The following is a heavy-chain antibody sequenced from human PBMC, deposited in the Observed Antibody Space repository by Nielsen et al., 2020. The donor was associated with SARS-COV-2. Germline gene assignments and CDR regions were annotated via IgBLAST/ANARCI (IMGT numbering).Heavy chain of an antibody. D-gene: IGHD3-10*01. CDR1: GGSSSRYY. CDR3: ARHSPTAGEPHAFDF. CDR2: IYYTGEA. V-gene: IGHV4-59*08. Sequence: SDTLSLTCTVPGGSSSRYYWSWIRQPPGKGLEWIGFIYYTGEAEHNPSLKSRGSLSVDTSRNKFSLRVTSVTAADTAVYYCARHSPTAGEPHAFDFWGRGTMVTVSS. J-gene: IGHJ3*01.